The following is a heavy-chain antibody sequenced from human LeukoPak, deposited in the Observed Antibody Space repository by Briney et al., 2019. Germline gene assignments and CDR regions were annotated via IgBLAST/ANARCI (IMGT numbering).Heavy chain of an antibody. CDR1: GFTFRNYE. CDR3: HVRLGELSLIT. Sequence: GGSLRLSRAASGFTFRNYEMSWVRQAPGKGLEWVSYISPSGDTIYYGDSVKGRFTISRDNDKNSLFLQMNSLRAEDTAVYYCHVRLGELSLITWGQGTLVTVSS. J-gene: IGHJ4*02. V-gene: IGHV3-48*03. CDR2: ISPSGDTI. D-gene: IGHD3-16*02.